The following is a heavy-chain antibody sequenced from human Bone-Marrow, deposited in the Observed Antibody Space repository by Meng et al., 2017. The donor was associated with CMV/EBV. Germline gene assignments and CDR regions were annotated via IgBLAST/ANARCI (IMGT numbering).Heavy chain of an antibody. Sequence: SVKVSCKASGGTFSSYAISWVRQAPGQGLEWMGGINPIFGTANYAQKFQGRVTITTDETTSTAYMELGSLGSEDTAVVYCVGGGGNSRINGFDPWGQGTLVTVSS. V-gene: IGHV1-69*05. CDR3: VGGGGNSRINGFDP. J-gene: IGHJ5*02. CDR1: GGTFSSYA. D-gene: IGHD4-23*01. CDR2: INPIFGTA.